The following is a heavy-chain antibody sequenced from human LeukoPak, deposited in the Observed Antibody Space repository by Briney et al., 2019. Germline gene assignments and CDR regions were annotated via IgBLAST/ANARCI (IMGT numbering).Heavy chain of an antibody. CDR1: GFTFSTSW. J-gene: IGHJ6*03. CDR3: ARGMWDYDFWSGWDYMDV. CDR2: IISDGSST. D-gene: IGHD3-3*01. Sequence: GGSLRLSCAASGFTFSTSWMHWVRQAPGKGVVWVSLIISDGSSTTYADSVKGRFTISRDNAKNTLYLQMNSLRAEDTAVYYCARGMWDYDFWSGWDYMDVWGKGTTVTVSS. V-gene: IGHV3-74*01.